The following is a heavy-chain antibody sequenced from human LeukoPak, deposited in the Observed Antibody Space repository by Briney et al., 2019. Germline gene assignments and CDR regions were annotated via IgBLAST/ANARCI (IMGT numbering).Heavy chain of an antibody. Sequence: GGSLRLSCAASGFTFSSYGMHWVRQAPGKGLEGVAVIWYDGSNKYYADSVKGRFTISRDNSKNTLYLQMNSLRAEDTAVYYCARDRSGSGWSDYYYYYGMDVWGQGTTVTVSS. CDR2: IWYDGSNK. V-gene: IGHV3-33*01. J-gene: IGHJ6*02. CDR3: ARDRSGSGWSDYYYYYGMDV. CDR1: GFTFSSYG. D-gene: IGHD6-19*01.